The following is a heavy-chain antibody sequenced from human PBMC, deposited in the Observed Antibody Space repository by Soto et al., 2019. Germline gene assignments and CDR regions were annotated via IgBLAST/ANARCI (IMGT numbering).Heavy chain of an antibody. Sequence: QVQLEQSGAEVKKPGASVKVSCKASGYTFTSYDINWVRQATGQGLEWMGWMNPNSGNTGYAQKFQGRVTMTRNTSISTXXXXXXXXXXXXXXXXXXXREKRCMDVWGQGTTVTVSS. CDR2: MNPNSGNT. CDR1: GYTFTSYD. CDR3: XREKRCMDV. V-gene: IGHV1-8*01. J-gene: IGHJ6*02.